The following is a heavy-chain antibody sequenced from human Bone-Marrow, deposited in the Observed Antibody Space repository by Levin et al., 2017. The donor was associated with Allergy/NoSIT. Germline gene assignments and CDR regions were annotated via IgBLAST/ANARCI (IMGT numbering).Heavy chain of an antibody. Sequence: GGSLRLSCAASGFTFRNYWMMWVRQAPGKGLEWVANIKEDGREKYYVDSVKGRFAISRDNYKKSLYLQMSSLRAEDTAVYYCARGVVGDSPGPISYYYFHGMDVWGQGTTVTVSS. CDR2: IKEDGREK. CDR1: GFTFRNYW. D-gene: IGHD3-10*01. V-gene: IGHV3-7*01. J-gene: IGHJ6*02. CDR3: ARGVVGDSPGPISYYYFHGMDV.